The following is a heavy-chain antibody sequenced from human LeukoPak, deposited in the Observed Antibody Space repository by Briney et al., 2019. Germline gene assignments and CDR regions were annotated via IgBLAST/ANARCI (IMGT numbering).Heavy chain of an antibody. CDR1: GFIFSDYY. J-gene: IGHJ4*02. CDR2: ISSSSSYI. V-gene: IGHV3-11*06. CDR3: ARTAYYDFWSGYSYYFDY. Sequence: GGSLRLSCAASGFIFSDYYMNWIRQAPGKGLEWVSSISSSSSYIYYADSVKGRFTISRDNAKNSLYLQMNSLRAEDTAVYYCARTAYYDFWSGYSYYFDYWGQGTLVTVSS. D-gene: IGHD3-3*01.